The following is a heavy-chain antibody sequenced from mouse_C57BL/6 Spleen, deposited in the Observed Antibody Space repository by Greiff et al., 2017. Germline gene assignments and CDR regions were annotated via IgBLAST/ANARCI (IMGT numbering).Heavy chain of an antibody. CDR1: GYTFTSYW. J-gene: IGHJ4*01. CDR2: IYPSDSET. V-gene: IGHV1-61*01. Sequence: QVQLQQPGAELVRPGSSVKLSCKASGYTFTSYWMDWVKQRPGQGLEWIGNIYPSDSETHYNQKFKDKATMTVDKSSSTAYMQLSSLTSEDSAVYYCARMYGHYYAMDYWGQGTSVTVSS. CDR3: ARMYGHYYAMDY. D-gene: IGHD2-10*02.